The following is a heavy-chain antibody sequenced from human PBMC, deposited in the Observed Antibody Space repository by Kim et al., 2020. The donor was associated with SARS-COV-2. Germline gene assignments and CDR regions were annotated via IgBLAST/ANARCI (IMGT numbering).Heavy chain of an antibody. J-gene: IGHJ3*02. CDR3: ARTLSGRVIAFDI. CDR1: GGSISSSSYY. CDR2: IYYSGST. Sequence: SETLSLTCTVSGGSISSSSYYWGWIRQPPGKGLEWIGSIYYSGSTYYNPSLKSRVTISVDTSKNQFSLKLSSVTAADTAVYYCARTLSGRVIAFDIWGQGTMVTVSS. D-gene: IGHD1-26*01. V-gene: IGHV4-39*07.